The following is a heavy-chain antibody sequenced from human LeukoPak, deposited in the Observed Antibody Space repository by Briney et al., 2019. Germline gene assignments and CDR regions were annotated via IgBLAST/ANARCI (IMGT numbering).Heavy chain of an antibody. CDR2: MKEEGGNI. CDR1: GFTFSTEW. D-gene: IGHD6-19*01. CDR3: TRDGCSGWCHDY. Sequence: PGGSLRLSCAASGFTFSTEWMGWVRQAPGKGLEWVATMKEEGGNIYYVDSVRGRFTISRDNAKNSLFLQMNSLRADDTAVYYCTRDGCSGWCHDYWGQGNLVTVSS. V-gene: IGHV3-7*01. J-gene: IGHJ4*02.